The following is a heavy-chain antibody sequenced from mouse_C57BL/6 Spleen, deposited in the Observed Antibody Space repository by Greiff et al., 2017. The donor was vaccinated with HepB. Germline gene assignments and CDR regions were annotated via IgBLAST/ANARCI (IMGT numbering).Heavy chain of an antibody. V-gene: IGHV5-9-1*02. Sequence: DVHLVESGEGLVKPGGSLKLSCAASGFTFSSYAMSWVRQTPEKRLEWVAYISSGGDYIYYADTVKGRFTISRDNARNTLYLQMSSLKSEDTAMYYCTRGGDYVAMDYWGQGTSVTVSS. CDR2: ISSGGDYI. CDR1: GFTFSSYA. CDR3: TRGGDYVAMDY. J-gene: IGHJ4*01.